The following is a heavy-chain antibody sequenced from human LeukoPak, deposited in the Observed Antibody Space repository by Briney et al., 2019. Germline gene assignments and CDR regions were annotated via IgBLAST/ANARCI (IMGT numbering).Heavy chain of an antibody. CDR1: GGSFSGYY. J-gene: IGHJ4*02. Sequence: SETLSFTCAVYGGSFSGYYWSWIRQPPGKGLEWIGEINHSGSTNYNPSLKSRLTISVDTFKNQFSLKLSSVTAADTAVYYCARGTVTTPDYFDYWGQGTLVTVSS. CDR3: ARGTVTTPDYFDY. CDR2: INHSGST. D-gene: IGHD4-17*01. V-gene: IGHV4-34*01.